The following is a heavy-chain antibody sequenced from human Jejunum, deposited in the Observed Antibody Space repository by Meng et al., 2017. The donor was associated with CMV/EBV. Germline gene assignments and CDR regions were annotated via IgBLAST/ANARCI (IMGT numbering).Heavy chain of an antibody. D-gene: IGHD2-2*01. CDR3: AASSTHGMHVDRIY. CDR2: INADGTTS. V-gene: IGHV3-74*01. J-gene: IGHJ4*02. CDR1: GFAFGGDW. Sequence: GFAFGGDWMTWLRQAPGKGLLLVSRINADGTTSGYADSVKGRFTISRDNSRNTLYLHMNSLRAEDTAIYYCAASSTHGMHVDRIYWGQGMLVTVSS.